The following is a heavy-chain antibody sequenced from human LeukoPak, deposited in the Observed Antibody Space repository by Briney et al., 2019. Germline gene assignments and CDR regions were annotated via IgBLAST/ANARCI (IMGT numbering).Heavy chain of an antibody. CDR3: ARDYGGKFDY. D-gene: IGHD4-23*01. CDR1: GGSISSYY. Sequence: KASETLSLTCTVPGGSISSYYWSWIRQPPGKGLEWIGYIYYRGSTNYNPSLKSRLTMSVDTSKNQFSLKLSSVTAADTAVYYCARDYGGKFDYWGQGTLVTVSS. CDR2: IYYRGST. J-gene: IGHJ4*02. V-gene: IGHV4-59*01.